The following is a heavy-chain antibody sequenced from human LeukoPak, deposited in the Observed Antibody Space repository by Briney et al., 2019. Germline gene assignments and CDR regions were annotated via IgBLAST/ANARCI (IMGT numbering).Heavy chain of an antibody. CDR2: IIPILGIA. J-gene: IGHJ6*02. CDR1: GGTFISYT. D-gene: IGHD6-25*01. Sequence: SVKVSCKASGGTFISYTISWVRQAPGQGLEWMGRIIPILGIANYAQKFQGRVTITADKSTSTAYMELSSLRSEDTAVYYCASPAYSSGWRTLDHGMDVWGQGTTVTVSS. CDR3: ASPAYSSGWRTLDHGMDV. V-gene: IGHV1-69*02.